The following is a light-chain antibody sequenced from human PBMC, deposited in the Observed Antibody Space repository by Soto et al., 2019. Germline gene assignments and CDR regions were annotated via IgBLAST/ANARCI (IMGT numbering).Light chain of an antibody. Sequence: EIVLTQSPATLSLSPGERATLSCRASPSVTNFLAWYQQKPGQAPRLLIYGAFNRATGIPARFSGSGSGTDFTLTISRLEPEDFAVYYCQQYGSSPLTFGQGTKVDIK. CDR2: GAF. CDR3: QQYGSSPLT. J-gene: IGKJ1*01. CDR1: PSVTNF. V-gene: IGKV3-20*01.